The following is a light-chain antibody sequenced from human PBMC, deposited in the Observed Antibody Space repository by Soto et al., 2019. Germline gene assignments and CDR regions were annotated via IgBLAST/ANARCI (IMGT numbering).Light chain of an antibody. Sequence: QSVLTQPASVSGPPGQSIAISCTGTNSDVGAYNFVSWYQQYPGKAPKLIIHEVNNRPSGVSDRFSGSKSGNTASLTISGLQADDEADYYCSSFTTYNTRVFGTGTKVTVL. CDR3: SSFTTYNTRV. V-gene: IGLV2-14*01. CDR2: EVN. J-gene: IGLJ1*01. CDR1: NSDVGAYNF.